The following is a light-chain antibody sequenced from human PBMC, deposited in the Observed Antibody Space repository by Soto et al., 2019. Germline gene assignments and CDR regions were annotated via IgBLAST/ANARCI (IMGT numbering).Light chain of an antibody. CDR3: SSYTSNSTRV. J-gene: IGLJ1*01. V-gene: IGLV2-14*03. CDR2: DVS. Sequence: QSVLTQPASVSGSPGQSITISCTGTSSDVGYYNYVSWYQHHPGKAPKLMIYDVSDRPSGVSNRFSGSKSGNTASLTISELQAEDEADYYCSSYTSNSTRVFGTGTKLTVL. CDR1: SSDVGYYNY.